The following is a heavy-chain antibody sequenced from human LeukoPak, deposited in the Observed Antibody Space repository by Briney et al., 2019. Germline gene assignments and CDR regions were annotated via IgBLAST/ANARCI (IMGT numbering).Heavy chain of an antibody. V-gene: IGHV3-23*01. CDR1: GFTFSSYA. CDR3: AKVYSGYEEVHDY. J-gene: IGHJ4*02. Sequence: GGSLRLSCAASGFTFSSYAMSWVRQPPGKGLEWVSAISGSGGSTYYADSVKGRFTISRDNSKNTLYLQMNSLRAEDTAVYYCAKVYSGYEEVHDYWGQGTLVTVSS. CDR2: ISGSGGST. D-gene: IGHD5-12*01.